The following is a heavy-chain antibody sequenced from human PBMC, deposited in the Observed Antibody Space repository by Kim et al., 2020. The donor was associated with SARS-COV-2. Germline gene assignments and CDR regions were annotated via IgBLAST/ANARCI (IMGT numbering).Heavy chain of an antibody. CDR3: ARVGSSWVNYYYGMDV. V-gene: IGHV1-18*04. D-gene: IGHD6-13*01. CDR1: GYTFTSYG. J-gene: IGHJ6*02. CDR2: ISAYNGNT. Sequence: ASVKVSCKASGYTFTSYGISWVRQAPGQGLEWMGWISAYNGNTNYAQKLQGRVTMTTDTSTSTAYMELRSLRSDDTAVYYCARVGSSWVNYYYGMDVWGQGTTVTVSS.